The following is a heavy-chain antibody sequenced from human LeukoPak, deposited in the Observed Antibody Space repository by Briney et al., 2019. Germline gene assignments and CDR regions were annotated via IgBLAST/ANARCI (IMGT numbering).Heavy chain of an antibody. CDR1: GLSFTSFA. CDR2: LRGDGET. Sequence: GSLRLSCAASGLSFTSFAMSWVRQAPARGPEWVSSLRGDGETFYADSVRGRFTLSRDDSRNTVYLQLNNLRVEDTAIYYCARASWVSSADADRWGQGAQVTVSS. J-gene: IGHJ4*02. V-gene: IGHV3-23*01. CDR3: ARASWVSSADADR. D-gene: IGHD1-14*01.